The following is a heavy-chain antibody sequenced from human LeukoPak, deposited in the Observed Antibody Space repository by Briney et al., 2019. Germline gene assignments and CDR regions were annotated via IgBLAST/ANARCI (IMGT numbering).Heavy chain of an antibody. D-gene: IGHD6-13*01. Sequence: GGSLRLSCAASGFTFSDYYMSWIRQAPGKGLEWVSYISSSGNTKYYADSVKGRFTISRDNAKNSLYLQMNSLRAEDTAVYYCARLYSSSSKGAFDIWGQGTMVTVSS. CDR3: ARLYSSSSKGAFDI. CDR2: ISSSGNTK. CDR1: GFTFSDYY. J-gene: IGHJ3*02. V-gene: IGHV3-11*04.